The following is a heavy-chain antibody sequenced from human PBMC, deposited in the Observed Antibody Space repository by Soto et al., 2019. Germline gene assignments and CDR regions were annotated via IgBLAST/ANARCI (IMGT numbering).Heavy chain of an antibody. Sequence: QVQLVQSGSEVKKPGSSVKVSCKASGGSFSSNPISWVRQAPGQGLEWMAGIIPIFATVHYAQKFQGRVTMTADDSTSTAYMELTILRSEDTAVYFCARGGRGYSSDPRYYFDYWGQGTLVTVSS. J-gene: IGHJ4*02. CDR3: ARGGRGYSSDPRYYFDY. V-gene: IGHV1-69*01. CDR2: IIPIFATV. D-gene: IGHD5-18*01. CDR1: GGSFSSNP.